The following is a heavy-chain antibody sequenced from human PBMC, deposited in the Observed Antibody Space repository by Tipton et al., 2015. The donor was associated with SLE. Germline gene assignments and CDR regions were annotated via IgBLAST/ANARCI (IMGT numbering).Heavy chain of an antibody. Sequence: LRLSCTFSGGSITSTGDYCGWIRQPPGKGLEWIGYIHNSANTKYNPSLGSRVAISVDTSKNQFSLKLNSVTAADTAVYYCARHSGGTEWYVYWGQGIRVTVSS. J-gene: IGHJ4*02. CDR3: ARHSGGTEWYVY. D-gene: IGHD3-3*01. CDR2: IHNSANT. CDR1: GGSITSTGDY. V-gene: IGHV4-61*05.